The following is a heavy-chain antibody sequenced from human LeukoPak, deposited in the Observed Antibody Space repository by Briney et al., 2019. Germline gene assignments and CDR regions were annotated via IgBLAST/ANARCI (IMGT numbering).Heavy chain of an antibody. D-gene: IGHD3-22*01. CDR1: GDSVNSYF. CDR2: VSYSGIT. J-gene: IGHJ4*02. Sequence: SETLSLTCTVSGDSVNSYFWNWIRQPPGQGLEWIGYVSYSGITNYNPSLKSRVTISVDTSKNQFSLKLSSVTAADTAVYYCARHDSNFYYFKYWGQGTLVTVSS. V-gene: IGHV4-59*08. CDR3: ARHDSNFYYFKY.